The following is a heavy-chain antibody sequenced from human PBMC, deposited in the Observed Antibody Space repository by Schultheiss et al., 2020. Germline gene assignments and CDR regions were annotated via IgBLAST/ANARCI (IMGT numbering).Heavy chain of an antibody. CDR3: ATGVRDSSGREYFQH. CDR2: INPNSGNT. D-gene: IGHD6-19*01. CDR1: GYTFTSYY. V-gene: IGHV1-8*02. J-gene: IGHJ1*01. Sequence: ASVKVSCKASGYTFTSYYMHWVRQAPGQGLEWMGIINPNSGNTGYAQKFQGRVTMTRNTSISTAYMELSSLRSEDTAMYYCATGVRDSSGREYFQHWGQGTLVTVSS.